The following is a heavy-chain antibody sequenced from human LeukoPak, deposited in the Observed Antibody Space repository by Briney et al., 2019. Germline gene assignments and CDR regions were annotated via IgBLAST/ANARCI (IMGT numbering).Heavy chain of an antibody. CDR3: AREGRGLRSPRFGESPRFDS. CDR2: INKDGSEK. CDR1: GFTFGSYW. Sequence: GGSLRLSCAASGFTFGSYWMSWVRLTPGKGLEWVAYINKDGSEKYYVDSVKGRFTISRDDAKNSLYLQMNSLRAEDTAVYYCAREGRGLRSPRFGESPRFDSWGEGTLVSVSS. D-gene: IGHD3-10*01. V-gene: IGHV3-7*04. J-gene: IGHJ4*02.